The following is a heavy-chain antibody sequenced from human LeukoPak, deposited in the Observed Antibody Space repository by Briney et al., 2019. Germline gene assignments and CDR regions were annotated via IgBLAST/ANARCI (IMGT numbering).Heavy chain of an antibody. J-gene: IGHJ4*02. V-gene: IGHV3-21*01. CDR1: GFTLSSYS. D-gene: IGHD3-10*01. CDR2: ISSSSSYI. CDR3: ARRITMVRGVETDYFDY. Sequence: GGSLRLSCAASGFTLSSYSMNWVRQAPGKGLEWVSSISSSSSYIYYADSMKGRFTISRDNAKNLLYLQMNSLRAEDTAVYYCARRITMVRGVETDYFDYWGQGTLVTVSS.